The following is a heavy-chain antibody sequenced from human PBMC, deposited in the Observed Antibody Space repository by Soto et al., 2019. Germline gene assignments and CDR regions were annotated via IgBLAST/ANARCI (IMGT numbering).Heavy chain of an antibody. CDR1: GFTVSSNY. CDR3: ARAGISQAAAGSLDCCPIDS. CDR2: IYSGGTT. D-gene: IGHD6-13*01. J-gene: IGHJ4*02. Sequence: EVQLVESGGGLVQPGGSLRLSCAASGFTVSSNYMSWVRQAPGKGLERVSIIYSGGTTYYADSVKGRFTISRDNSKNTLYLPMNSLRAEDTAVYYGARAGISQAAAGSLDCCPIDSWGQGTLVTVSS. V-gene: IGHV3-66*01.